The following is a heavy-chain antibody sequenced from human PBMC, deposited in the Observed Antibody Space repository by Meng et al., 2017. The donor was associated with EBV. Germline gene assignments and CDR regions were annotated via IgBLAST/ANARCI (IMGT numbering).Heavy chain of an antibody. CDR3: AHIIAARPFDY. CDR2: MYWDDDK. V-gene: IGHV2-5*02. D-gene: IGHD6-6*01. J-gene: IGHJ4*02. Sequence: ALNESAPTLVTPTQTPPRTRTFSGFPLRTRGVGVGWILQPPGKALEWLALMYWDDDKRYSPSLKSRLTITKDTSKNQVVLTMTNMDPVDAATYYCAHIIAARPFDYWGQGTLVTVSS. CDR1: GFPLRTRGVG.